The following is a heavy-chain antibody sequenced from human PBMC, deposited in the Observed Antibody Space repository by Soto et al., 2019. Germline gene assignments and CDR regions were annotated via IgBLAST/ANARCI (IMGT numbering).Heavy chain of an antibody. Sequence: GGSLRLSCAASGFTFSSYSMNWVRQAPGKGLEWVSSISSSSSYIYYADSVKGRFTISRDNAKNSLYLQMNSLRAEDTAVYYCAVIVVVTAIPPASDYWGQGTLVTVSS. CDR2: ISSSSSYI. J-gene: IGHJ4*02. CDR1: GFTFSSYS. V-gene: IGHV3-21*01. CDR3: AVIVVVTAIPPASDY. D-gene: IGHD2-21*02.